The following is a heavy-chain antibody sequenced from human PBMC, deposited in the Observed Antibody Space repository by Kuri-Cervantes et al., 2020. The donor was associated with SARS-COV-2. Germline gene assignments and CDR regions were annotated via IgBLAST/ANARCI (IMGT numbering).Heavy chain of an antibody. D-gene: IGHD4-23*01. J-gene: IGHJ6*02. Sequence: GESLKISCAASGFSFSSYGMSWVRQAPGKGLEWVAVIWYDGINKYFADHVKGRFTVSRDSSRNTLYLQMNSLRAEDTAVYYCARSLYGGTSWYYGMDVWGQGTTVTVSS. CDR3: ARSLYGGTSWYYGMDV. CDR2: IWYDGINK. V-gene: IGHV3-33*08. CDR1: GFSFSSYG.